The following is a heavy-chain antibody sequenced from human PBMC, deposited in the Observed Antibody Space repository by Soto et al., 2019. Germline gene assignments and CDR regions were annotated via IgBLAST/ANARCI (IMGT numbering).Heavy chain of an antibody. V-gene: IGHV4-61*01. CDR2: IYYSGST. CDR1: GGSVSSGSYY. D-gene: IGHD2-2*01. J-gene: IGHJ6*02. Sequence: QVQLQESGPGLVKPSETLSLTCIVSGGSVSSGSYYWSWIRQPPGKGLEWIGYIYYSGSTNYNPSLKSRVTIXVXXSXXXFSXKXSXXXXAXXAXYFCARSAGXXXVLVPADYNYGMDVWGQGTTVTVSS. CDR3: ARSAGXXXVLVPADYNYGMDV.